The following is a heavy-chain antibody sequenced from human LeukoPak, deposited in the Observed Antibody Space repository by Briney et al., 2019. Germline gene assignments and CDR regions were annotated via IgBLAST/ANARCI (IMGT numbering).Heavy chain of an antibody. CDR3: ARDWWYGDYSIGDN. D-gene: IGHD4-17*01. Sequence: ASVKVSCKASGYTFTSYGICWVRQAPGQGLEWMGWISAYNGNTNYAQNLQGRVTMTTDTSTSTVYMELRSLRSDDTAVYYCARDWWYGDYSIGDNWGQGTLVTVSS. CDR1: GYTFTSYG. CDR2: ISAYNGNT. J-gene: IGHJ4*02. V-gene: IGHV1-18*01.